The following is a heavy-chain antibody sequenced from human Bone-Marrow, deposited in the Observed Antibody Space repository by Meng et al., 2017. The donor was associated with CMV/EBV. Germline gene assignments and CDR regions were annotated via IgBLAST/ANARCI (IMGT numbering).Heavy chain of an antibody. D-gene: IGHD1-1*01. J-gene: IGHJ6*02. V-gene: IGHV3-30*04. Sequence: GESLKISCAASGFTFSSYAMHWVRQAPGKGLEWVAVISYDGSNKYYADSVKGRFTISRDNSKNTLYLQMNSLRAEDTAVYYCARELQTVYYSMDVWGQGTTVTVSS. CDR3: ARELQTVYYSMDV. CDR1: GFTFSSYA. CDR2: ISYDGSNK.